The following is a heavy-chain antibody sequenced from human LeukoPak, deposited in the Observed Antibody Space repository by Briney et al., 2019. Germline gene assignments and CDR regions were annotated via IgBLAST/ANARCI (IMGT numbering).Heavy chain of an antibody. D-gene: IGHD5-18*01. J-gene: IGHJ4*02. CDR1: GGTFSSYV. Sequence: ASVKVSCKASGGTFSSYVISWVRQAAGQGLEWMGGIIPIFGTANYAQKFQGRVTITADESTSTAYMELSSLRSEDTAVYYCARSGYSYGYLYRLPFDYWGQGTLVTVSS. V-gene: IGHV1-69*01. CDR2: IIPIFGTA. CDR3: ARSGYSYGYLYRLPFDY.